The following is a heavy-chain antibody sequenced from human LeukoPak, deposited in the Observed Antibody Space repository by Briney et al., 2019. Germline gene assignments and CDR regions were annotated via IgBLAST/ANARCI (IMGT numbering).Heavy chain of an antibody. CDR2: VTGNAANT. V-gene: IGHV3-23*01. CDR3: TKRYVNSNYWQSLGE. Sequence: PGGSLRLSCAASGFTFSSYAMSWVRQAPGKGLEWVSGVTGNAANTYYADSVKGRFAISRDNSKNTVYLQMNSLRVEDTAIYYCTKRYVNSNYWQSLGEWGQGTLVTVFS. CDR1: GFTFSSYA. D-gene: IGHD2/OR15-2a*01. J-gene: IGHJ1*01.